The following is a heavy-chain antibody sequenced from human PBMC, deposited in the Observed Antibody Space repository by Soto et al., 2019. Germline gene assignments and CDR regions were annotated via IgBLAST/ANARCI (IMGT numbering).Heavy chain of an antibody. Sequence: GGSLRLSCAASGFTFSDHYMDWVRQAPGKGLEWVGRSGNKPNTYTREYAASVRGRSTISRDDSKNSLYLQMNSLKTEDTAFYYCVRVLVSSGYSLDYWSQGTLVTVSS. CDR3: VRVLVSSGYSLDY. CDR1: GFTFSDHY. V-gene: IGHV3-72*01. D-gene: IGHD3-22*01. J-gene: IGHJ4*02. CDR2: SGNKPNTYTR.